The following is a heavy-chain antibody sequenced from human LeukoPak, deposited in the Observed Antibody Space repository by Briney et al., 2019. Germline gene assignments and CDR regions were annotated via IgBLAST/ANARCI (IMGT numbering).Heavy chain of an antibody. V-gene: IGHV4-34*01. Sequence: PSETLSLTCAVYGWSFNDYYWNWIRQPPGKGLEWIGEINARGDTNYNPSLKSRVTISVDTSTKQFSLRLTSMIAADTALYYCARGQVPAARGYNWFDPWGQGTLVTVSS. CDR3: ARGQVPAARGYNWFDP. J-gene: IGHJ5*02. CDR1: GWSFNDYY. CDR2: INARGDT. D-gene: IGHD2-2*01.